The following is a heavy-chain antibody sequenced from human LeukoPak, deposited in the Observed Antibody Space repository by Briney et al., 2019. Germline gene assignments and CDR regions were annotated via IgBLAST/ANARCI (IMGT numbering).Heavy chain of an antibody. Sequence: ASVKVSCKASGYTFTSYGISWVRQAPGQGLEWMGWISAYNGNTNYAQKLQGRVTMTTDTSTSTAYMELSSLRSEDTAVYYCARDEFGSGWPGDDYWGQGTLVTVSS. J-gene: IGHJ4*02. CDR3: ARDEFGSGWPGDDY. D-gene: IGHD6-19*01. CDR1: GYTFTSYG. V-gene: IGHV1-18*01. CDR2: ISAYNGNT.